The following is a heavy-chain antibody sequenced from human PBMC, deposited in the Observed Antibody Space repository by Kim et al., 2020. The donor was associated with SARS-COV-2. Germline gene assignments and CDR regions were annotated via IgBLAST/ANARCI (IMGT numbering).Heavy chain of an antibody. D-gene: IGHD3-22*01. J-gene: IGHJ6*02. Sequence: DSVKGRFTSSRDNAKNSLYLQMNSLRAEDTAMYYCASSSSGFYYGWYGLDVWGQGTTVTVSS. CDR3: ASSSSGFYYGWYGLDV. V-gene: IGHV3-7*01.